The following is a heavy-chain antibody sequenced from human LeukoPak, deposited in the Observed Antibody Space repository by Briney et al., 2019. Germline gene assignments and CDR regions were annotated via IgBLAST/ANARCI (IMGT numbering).Heavy chain of an antibody. Sequence: ASVEVSCKASGYTFTGYYMHWVRQAPRQGLEWMGRINPNSGGTNYAQKFQGRVTMTRDTSISTAYMELSRLRSGDTAVYYCARDLVTMIDMYYFDYWGQGTLVTVSS. CDR2: INPNSGGT. V-gene: IGHV1-2*06. D-gene: IGHD3-22*01. CDR3: ARDLVTMIDMYYFDY. J-gene: IGHJ4*02. CDR1: GYTFTGYY.